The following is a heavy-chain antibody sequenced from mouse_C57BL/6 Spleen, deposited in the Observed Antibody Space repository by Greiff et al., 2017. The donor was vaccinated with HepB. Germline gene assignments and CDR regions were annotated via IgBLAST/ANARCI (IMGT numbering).Heavy chain of an antibody. D-gene: IGHD1-2*01. CDR2: ISDGGSYT. V-gene: IGHV5-4*01. J-gene: IGHJ1*03. CDR1: GFTFSSYA. Sequence: DVQLVESGGGLVKPGGSLKLSCAASGFTFSSYAMSWVRQTPEKRLEWVATISDGGSYTYYPDNVKGRFTISRDNAKNNLYLQMSHLKSEDTAMYYCAKSADGYFDVWGTGTTVTVSS. CDR3: AKSADGYFDV.